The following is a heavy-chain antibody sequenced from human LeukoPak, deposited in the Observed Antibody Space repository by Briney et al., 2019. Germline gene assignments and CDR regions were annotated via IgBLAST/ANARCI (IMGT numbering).Heavy chain of an antibody. CDR1: GGSISSSSYY. Sequence: PSETLSLTCTVSGGSISSSSYYWGWIRQPPGKGLEWIGSIYYSGSTYYNPSLKSRVTISVDTSKNQFSLKLSSVTAADTAVYYCARGTSGYYYGYYYNYMDVWGKGTTVTVSS. CDR2: IYYSGST. J-gene: IGHJ6*03. D-gene: IGHD3-22*01. V-gene: IGHV4-39*07. CDR3: ARGTSGYYYGYYYNYMDV.